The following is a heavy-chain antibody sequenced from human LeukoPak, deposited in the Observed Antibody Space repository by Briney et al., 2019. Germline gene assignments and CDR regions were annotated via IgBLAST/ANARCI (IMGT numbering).Heavy chain of an antibody. J-gene: IGHJ6*03. V-gene: IGHV3-21*01. D-gene: IGHD1-7*01. CDR3: ARDIWAITGTTDYMDV. Sequence: GGSLRLSCAASGFTFSSYSMNWVRQAPGKGLGGVASISSSSSYIYYVDSVKGRFTISRDNAKNSLYLQMNSLRAEDTAVYYCARDIWAITGTTDYMDVWGKGTTVTVSS. CDR2: ISSSSSYI. CDR1: GFTFSSYS.